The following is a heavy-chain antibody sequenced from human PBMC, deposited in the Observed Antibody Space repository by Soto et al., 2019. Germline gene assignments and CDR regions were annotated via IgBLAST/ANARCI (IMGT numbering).Heavy chain of an antibody. D-gene: IGHD3-10*01. CDR2: ISYDGSNR. Sequence: LRLSCAASGFTFSSYAMQWVRQAPGKGLEWVAVISYDGSNRYYADSVKGRFTISRDNSKNTLYLQMNSLRAEDTAVYYCARDLTMVRGVPHYWYYGMDVWGQGTTVTVSS. V-gene: IGHV3-30-3*01. CDR3: ARDLTMVRGVPHYWYYGMDV. CDR1: GFTFSSYA. J-gene: IGHJ6*02.